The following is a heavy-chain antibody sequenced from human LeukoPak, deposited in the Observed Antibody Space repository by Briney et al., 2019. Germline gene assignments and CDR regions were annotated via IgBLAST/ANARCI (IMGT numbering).Heavy chain of an antibody. Sequence: GGSLRLSCAASGFTFSDYYMSWIRQAPGKGLEWVSYISSSSSTIYYADSVKGRFTISRDNARNSLYLQMNSLRAEDTAVYYCARDATDGSWYVSFQHWGQGTLVTVSS. J-gene: IGHJ1*01. CDR3: ARDATDGSWYVSFQH. V-gene: IGHV3-11*04. CDR2: ISSSSSTI. CDR1: GFTFSDYY. D-gene: IGHD6-13*01.